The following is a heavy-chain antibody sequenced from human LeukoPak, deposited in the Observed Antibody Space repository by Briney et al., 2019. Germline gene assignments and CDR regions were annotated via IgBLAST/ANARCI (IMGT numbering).Heavy chain of an antibody. CDR1: GFTCSSYS. J-gene: IGHJ4*02. V-gene: IGHV3-30*04. CDR3: ARDPDSSGWYRFDY. Sequence: QAGWYLRLSYAASGFTCSSYSMHCVRHTPGKELEWVALISYDGSNIYYAGSVKGRFTISRDNSKNTQYLEMNSLRVEDTALYYCARDPDSSGWYRFDYWGQGTLVTVSS. D-gene: IGHD6-13*01. CDR2: ISYDGSNI.